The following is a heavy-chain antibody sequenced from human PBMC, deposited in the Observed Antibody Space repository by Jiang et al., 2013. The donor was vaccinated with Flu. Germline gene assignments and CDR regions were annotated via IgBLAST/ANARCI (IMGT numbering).Heavy chain of an antibody. CDR3: ARALAVVVPAAIPGGNYCSGGSCYSYDAFDI. D-gene: IGHD2-15*01. J-gene: IGHJ3*02. V-gene: IGHV3-9*01. CDR2: ISWNSGSI. Sequence: SGISWNSGSIGYADSVKGRFTISRDNAKNSLYLQMNSLRAEDTALYYCARALAVVVPAAIPGGNYCSGGSCYSYDAFDIWGQGTMVTVSS.